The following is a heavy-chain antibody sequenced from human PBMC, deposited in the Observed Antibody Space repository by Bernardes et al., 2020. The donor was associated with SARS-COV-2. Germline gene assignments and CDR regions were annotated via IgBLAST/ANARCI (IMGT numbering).Heavy chain of an antibody. J-gene: IGHJ6*02. Sequence: ASVKVSCKASGYTFTDYYLHWVRQAPGQGLEWMGWIKPKTAGTNYARKFQGRLTMTRDTSSSTVYMELSGLTSDDMAVYYCARAPYYYGSGSRDAYGMDVWGQGTTVTVSS. CDR2: IKPKTAGT. CDR3: ARAPYYYGSGSRDAYGMDV. CDR1: GYTFTDYY. D-gene: IGHD3-10*01. V-gene: IGHV1-2*02.